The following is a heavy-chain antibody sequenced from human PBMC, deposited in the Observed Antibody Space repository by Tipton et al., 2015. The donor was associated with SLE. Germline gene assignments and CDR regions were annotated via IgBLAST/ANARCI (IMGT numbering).Heavy chain of an antibody. D-gene: IGHD3-22*01. J-gene: IGHJ4*02. CDR1: GFTFSSYE. Sequence: GSLRLSCAASGFTFSSYEMNWVRQSPGKGLEWVSYISSSGDTIYYADSVKGRFTISRDNSKNTLYLQMNSLRAEDTAVYYCANEDYYDSSGYYPFDYWGQGTLVTVSS. CDR3: ANEDYYDSSGYYPFDY. V-gene: IGHV3-48*03. CDR2: ISSSGDTI.